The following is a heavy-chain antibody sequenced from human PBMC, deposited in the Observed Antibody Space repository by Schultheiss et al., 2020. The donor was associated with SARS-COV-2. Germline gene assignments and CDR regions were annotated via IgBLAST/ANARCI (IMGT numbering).Heavy chain of an antibody. CDR3: ARDLGSSSGGS. CDR1: GGSFSGYY. D-gene: IGHD6-6*01. Sequence: SETLSLTCAVYGGSFSGYYWSWIRQPPGKGLEWIGYIYNIGSTNYNPSLKSRVIISVDTSKNQFSLKLNSVTAADTAVYYCARDLGSSSGGSWGQGALVTVSS. CDR2: IYNIGST. V-gene: IGHV4-59*12. J-gene: IGHJ5*02.